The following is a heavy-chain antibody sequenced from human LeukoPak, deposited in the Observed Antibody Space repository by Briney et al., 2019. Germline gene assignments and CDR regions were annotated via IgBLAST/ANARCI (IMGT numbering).Heavy chain of an antibody. D-gene: IGHD6-19*01. CDR3: ANLGGSSGWEGDAFDY. CDR1: GLTVSSNC. J-gene: IGHJ4*02. V-gene: IGHV3-53*01. Sequence: TGGSLRLSCAASGLTVSSNCMSWVRQAPGKGLEWVSLIYSGGSTYYTDSVKGRFTISRDNSKNTLYLQMNSLRAEDTAVYYCANLGGSSGWEGDAFDYWGQGTLVTVSS. CDR2: IYSGGST.